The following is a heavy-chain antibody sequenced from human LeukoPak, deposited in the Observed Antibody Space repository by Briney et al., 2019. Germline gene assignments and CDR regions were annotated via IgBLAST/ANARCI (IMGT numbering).Heavy chain of an antibody. CDR3: ARDSRVAAAKTTPSGY. CDR2: ISSSSSYI. D-gene: IGHD6-13*01. V-gene: IGHV3-21*01. Sequence: GGSLRLSCAASGFPFSSYSMNWVRQAPGKGLEWVSSISSSSSYIYYADSVKGRFTISRDNAKNSLYLQMNSLRAEDTAVYYCARDSRVAAAKTTPSGYWGQGTLVTVSS. J-gene: IGHJ4*02. CDR1: GFPFSSYS.